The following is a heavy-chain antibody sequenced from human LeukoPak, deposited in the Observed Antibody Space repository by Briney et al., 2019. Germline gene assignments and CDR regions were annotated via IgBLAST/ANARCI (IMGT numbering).Heavy chain of an antibody. J-gene: IGHJ4*02. CDR3: ATLCSGGSCYGGTDY. D-gene: IGHD2-15*01. CDR1: GGSFSGYY. Sequence: SETLSLTCAVYGGSFSGYYWSWIRQPPGKGLEWIGEINHSGSTNYNPSPKSRVTISVDTSKNQFSLKLSSVTAADTAVYYCATLCSGGSCYGGTDYWGQGTLVTVSS. CDR2: INHSGST. V-gene: IGHV4-34*01.